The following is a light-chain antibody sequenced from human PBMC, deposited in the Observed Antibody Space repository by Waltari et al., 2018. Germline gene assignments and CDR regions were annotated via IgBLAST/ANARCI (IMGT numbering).Light chain of an antibody. CDR2: AAS. CDR1: QSMSNY. J-gene: IGKJ1*01. CDR3: EQSYSTSWT. V-gene: IGKV1-39*01. Sequence: DIQMTQSPSSLSASVGDRVTITCRASQSMSNYLNWYKQKPGKAPKLLIYAASSLQSGVPSRFSGSRSGPDVTLAISSLQPEDFATYYCEQSYSTSWTFGQGTKVEIK.